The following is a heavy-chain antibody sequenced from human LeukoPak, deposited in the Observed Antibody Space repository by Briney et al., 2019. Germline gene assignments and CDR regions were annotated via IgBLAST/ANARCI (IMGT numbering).Heavy chain of an antibody. D-gene: IGHD3-22*01. V-gene: IGHV4-31*03. Sequence: SETLSLTCTVSGGSISSGGYYWSWIRQHPGKGLEWIGYIYYSGSTYYNPSLKSRVTISVDTSKNQFSLKLSSATAADTAVYYCAREVVSSGYYYYFDYWGQGTLVTVSS. J-gene: IGHJ4*02. CDR3: AREVVSSGYYYYFDY. CDR2: IYYSGST. CDR1: GGSISSGGYY.